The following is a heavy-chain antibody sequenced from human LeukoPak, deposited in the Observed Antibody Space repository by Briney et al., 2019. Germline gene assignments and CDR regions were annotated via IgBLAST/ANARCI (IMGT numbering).Heavy chain of an antibody. V-gene: IGHV3-30*04. Sequence: QTGGSLRLSCAASGFTFSSYAMHWVRQAPGKGLEWVAVISYDGSNKYYADSVKGRFTISRDNSKNTLYLQMNSLRAEDTAVYYCALYCSGGSCYFEGDYWGQGTLVTVSS. CDR3: ALYCSGGSCYFEGDY. J-gene: IGHJ4*02. CDR2: ISYDGSNK. D-gene: IGHD2-15*01. CDR1: GFTFSSYA.